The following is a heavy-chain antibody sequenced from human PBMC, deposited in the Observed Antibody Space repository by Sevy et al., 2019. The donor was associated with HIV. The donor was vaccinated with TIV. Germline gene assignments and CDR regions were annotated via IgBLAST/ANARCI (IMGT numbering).Heavy chain of an antibody. J-gene: IGHJ4*02. CDR1: VAPSVLLITT. V-gene: IGHV4-39*01. Sequence: SETCPSPALSLVAPSVLLITTGPGSASPPGKGLEWIGTIYYSGTTYYNPSLMSRVTMSVDTSKNQFSLDLSSVTAADTAISYCARGASTGWLLPPNYWGQGTLVTVSS. CDR3: ARGASTGWLLPPNY. CDR2: IYYSGTT. D-gene: IGHD3-22*01.